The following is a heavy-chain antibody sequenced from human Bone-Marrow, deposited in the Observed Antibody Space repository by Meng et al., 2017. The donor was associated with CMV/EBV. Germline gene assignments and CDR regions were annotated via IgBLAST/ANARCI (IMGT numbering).Heavy chain of an antibody. Sequence: GPLRLSCTVSGGSISSSSYYWGWIRQPPGKGLEWIGYIYYSGSTNYNPSLKSRVTISVDTSKNQFSLKLSSVTAADTAVYYCARDPGERYYYDSSGYYDYWGQGTLVTVSS. V-gene: IGHV4-61*01. CDR2: IYYSGST. CDR1: GGSISSSSYY. J-gene: IGHJ4*02. D-gene: IGHD3-22*01. CDR3: ARDPGERYYYDSSGYYDY.